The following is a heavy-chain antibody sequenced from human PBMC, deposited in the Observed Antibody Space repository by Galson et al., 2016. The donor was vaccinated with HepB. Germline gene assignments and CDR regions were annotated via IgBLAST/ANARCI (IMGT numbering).Heavy chain of an antibody. CDR2: ISGSGGSA. Sequence: SLRLSCAASGFTFRSYAMRWVRQAPGKGLEWVSGISGSGGSAFYADSVKGRFTISRDNSKNTLYLQMNSLRAEDTAVYYCAKVMGDWLFDSWGQGTLVTVSS. CDR1: GFTFRSYA. J-gene: IGHJ4*02. CDR3: AKVMGDWLFDS. D-gene: IGHD3-9*01. V-gene: IGHV3-23*01.